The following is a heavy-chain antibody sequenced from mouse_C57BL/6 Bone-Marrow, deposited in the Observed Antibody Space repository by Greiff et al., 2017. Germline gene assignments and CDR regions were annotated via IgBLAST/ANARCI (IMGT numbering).Heavy chain of an antibody. CDR2: INPNNGGT. CDR3: ARLRGDFDY. CDR1: GYTFTDYY. V-gene: IGHV1-26*01. J-gene: IGHJ2*01. Sequence: VQLQQSGPELVKPGASVKISCKASGYTFTDYYMNWVKQSHGKSLEWIGDINPNNGGTSYNQKFKGKDTLTVDKSSSTAYMELRSLTSEDSAVYYCARLRGDFDYWGQGTTLTVSS.